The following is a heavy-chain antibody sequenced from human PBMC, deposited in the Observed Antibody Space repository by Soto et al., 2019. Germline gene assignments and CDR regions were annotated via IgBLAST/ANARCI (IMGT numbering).Heavy chain of an antibody. Sequence: GASVKVSCKACGETFTSYSMHWVGQAPGQGREWMGIINPSSGRTSYAQNFQGRVTMTSDTSTSIVYMEMSSLKSEDTAVYYCARDHHFGFLLYAMDVLGQGTMV. CDR1: GETFTSYS. CDR3: ARDHHFGFLLYAMDV. J-gene: IGHJ3*01. CDR2: INPSSGRT. D-gene: IGHD2-21*01. V-gene: IGHV1-46*01.